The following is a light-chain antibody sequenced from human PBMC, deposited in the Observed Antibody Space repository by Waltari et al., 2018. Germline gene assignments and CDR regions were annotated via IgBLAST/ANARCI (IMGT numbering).Light chain of an antibody. V-gene: IGLV2-14*03. CDR1: YNDIGGYNS. CDR3: GAYTSDSTLI. Sequence: QSVLTQPASVSGSPGQSIIISCTGTYNDIGGYNSFSWFQQYPGKAPKLLLYDVSSRPSGVSNRFSGSKSGSTASLTVSGLQADDEADYYCGAYTSDSTLIFGGGTKLTVL. CDR2: DVS. J-gene: IGLJ2*01.